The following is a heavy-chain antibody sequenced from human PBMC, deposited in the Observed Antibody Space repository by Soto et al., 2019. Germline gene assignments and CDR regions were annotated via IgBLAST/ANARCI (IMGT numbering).Heavy chain of an antibody. CDR2: IYWDNDK. CDR3: SQGGSGSYYGMAV. D-gene: IGHD3-10*01. CDR1: GFSLSTSGVG. Sequence: QITLKESGPTLVKPTQTLTLTCTFSGFSLSTSGVGVSWIRQPPGKALEWLAVIYWDNDKRFSPSRKTRLTITRYTSKSQVVREMTNVDPGDTATYYVSQGGSGSYYGMAVWGQGTMVTVSS. V-gene: IGHV2-5*02. J-gene: IGHJ6*02.